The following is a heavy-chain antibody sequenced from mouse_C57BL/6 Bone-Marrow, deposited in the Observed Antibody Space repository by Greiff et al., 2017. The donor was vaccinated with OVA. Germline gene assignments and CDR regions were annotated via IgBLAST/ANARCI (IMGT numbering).Heavy chain of an antibody. V-gene: IGHV1-50*01. CDR3: ARERERGFAY. CDR2: IDPSDSYT. J-gene: IGHJ3*01. CDR1: GYTFTSYW. Sequence: QVQLQQPGAELVKPGASVKLSCKASGYTFTSYWMQWVKQRPGQGLEWIGEIDPSDSYTNYNQKFKGKATLTVDTSSSTAYMQLSSLTSEDSAVYYCARERERGFAYWGQGTLVTVSA.